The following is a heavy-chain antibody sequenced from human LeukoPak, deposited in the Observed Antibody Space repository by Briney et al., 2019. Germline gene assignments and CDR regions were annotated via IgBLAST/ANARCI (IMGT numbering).Heavy chain of an antibody. V-gene: IGHV3-9*01. CDR1: GCTFDDYA. CDR3: AKDMSESGTGDGMDV. Sequence: PGGSLRLSCAASGCTFDDYAMHWVRHAPGKGLEWVSGISWNSGSIGYADSVKGRFTISRDNAKNSLYLQMNSLRAEDTALYYCAKDMSESGTGDGMDVWGQGTTVTVSS. J-gene: IGHJ6*02. CDR2: ISWNSGSI. D-gene: IGHD1-26*01.